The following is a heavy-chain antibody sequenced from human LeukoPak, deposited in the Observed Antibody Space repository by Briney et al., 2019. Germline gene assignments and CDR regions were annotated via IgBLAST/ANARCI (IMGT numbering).Heavy chain of an antibody. J-gene: IGHJ4*02. CDR2: IIPIFGTA. CDR3: ARSTSDYYGSSLRFDY. V-gene: IGHV1-69*05. D-gene: IGHD3-10*01. CDR1: GGTFSSYA. Sequence: ASVKVSCKASGGTFSSYAISWVRQAPGQGLEWMGGIIPIFGTANYAQKFQGRVTNTTDESTSTAYMELSSLRSEDTAVYYCARSTSDYYGSSLRFDYWGQGTLVTVSS.